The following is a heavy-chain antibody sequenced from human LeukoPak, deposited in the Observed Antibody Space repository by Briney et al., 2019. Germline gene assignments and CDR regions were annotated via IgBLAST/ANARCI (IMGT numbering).Heavy chain of an antibody. J-gene: IGHJ6*03. Sequence: GSLRLSCAASGFTFSSYSMNWVRQAPGKGLEWVSSISSSSSYIYYADSVKGRFTISRDNAKNSLYLQMNSLRAEDTAVYYCARDPSSGWPYYYYYYMDVWGKGTTVTVSS. CDR3: ARDPSSGWPYYYYYYMDV. D-gene: IGHD6-19*01. CDR2: ISSSSSYI. V-gene: IGHV3-21*01. CDR1: GFTFSSYS.